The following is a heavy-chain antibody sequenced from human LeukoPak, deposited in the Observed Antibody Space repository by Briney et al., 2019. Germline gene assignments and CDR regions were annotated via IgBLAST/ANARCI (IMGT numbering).Heavy chain of an antibody. Sequence: PGGSLRLSCAASGFTVSSNYMSWVRQPPGKGLEWIGSIYYSGSTYYNPSLKSRVTISVDTSKNQFSLKLSSVTAADTAVYYCATFITIFGVVIHGDGDYWGQGTLVTVSS. J-gene: IGHJ4*02. CDR3: ATFITIFGVVIHGDGDY. CDR2: IYYSGST. D-gene: IGHD3-3*01. V-gene: IGHV4-59*05. CDR1: GFTVSSNY.